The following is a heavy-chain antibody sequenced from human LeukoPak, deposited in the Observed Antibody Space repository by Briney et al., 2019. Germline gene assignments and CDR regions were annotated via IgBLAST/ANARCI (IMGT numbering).Heavy chain of an antibody. D-gene: IGHD2-2*01. CDR3: ARARPGAYCGTTSCFSDY. CDR1: GYIFNSYG. V-gene: IGHV1-18*01. CDR2: ISAYNGNT. J-gene: IGHJ4*02. Sequence: ASVKVSCKASGYIFNSYGISWVRQGPGQGLEWVGWISAYNGNTKFAPNLQDRVTMTTDTSTATAYMELRSLRLNDTAVYFCARARPGAYCGTTSCFSDYWGQGTLVTVSS.